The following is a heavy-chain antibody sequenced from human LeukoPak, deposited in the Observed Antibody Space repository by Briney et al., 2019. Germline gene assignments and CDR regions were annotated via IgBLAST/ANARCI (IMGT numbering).Heavy chain of an antibody. V-gene: IGHV3-74*01. CDR2: INSDGSST. CDR3: ARDLGQYYDTSDNWFDP. Sequence: GGSLRLSCVASGFTFSSYWIHWVRQAPGKGLVWVSRINSDGSSTNYADSVKGRFTISRDNAKNTLNLQMNSLRAEDTAVYYCARDLGQYYDTSDNWFDPWGQGTLVTVSS. D-gene: IGHD3-22*01. CDR1: GFTFSSYW. J-gene: IGHJ5*02.